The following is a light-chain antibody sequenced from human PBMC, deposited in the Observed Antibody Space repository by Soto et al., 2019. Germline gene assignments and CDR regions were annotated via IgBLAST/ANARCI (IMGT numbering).Light chain of an antibody. CDR2: RAS. CDR1: QTIRSNY. Sequence: ETVLTQSPGTLSLSPGERATLSCRASQTIRSNYLAWYRQTPGQAPRLLIYRASNRATGIADRFSGSGSGTDFPLIISRLEPEDFALYYCQQYGSSPWTFGQGTKVEIK. CDR3: QQYGSSPWT. V-gene: IGKV3-20*01. J-gene: IGKJ1*01.